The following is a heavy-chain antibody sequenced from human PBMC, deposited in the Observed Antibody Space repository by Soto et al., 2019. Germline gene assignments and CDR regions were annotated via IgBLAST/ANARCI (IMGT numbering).Heavy chain of an antibody. J-gene: IGHJ4*02. CDR2: IYYSGST. D-gene: IGHD3-3*01. Sequence: PSEPLSLTCTFSCGSISSYYRSWIRQPPGKGLEWIGYIYYSGSTNYNPSLKSRVTTSVDTSKNQFSLKLSSMTAADTAVYYCASLYYDFWSGYPTSFDYWGQGTLVTVSS. CDR3: ASLYYDFWSGYPTSFDY. V-gene: IGHV4-59*01. CDR1: CGSISSYY.